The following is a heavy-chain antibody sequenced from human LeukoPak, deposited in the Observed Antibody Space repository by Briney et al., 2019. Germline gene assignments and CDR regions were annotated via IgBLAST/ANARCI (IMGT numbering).Heavy chain of an antibody. Sequence: GGSLRLSCAASGFTFDDYGMSWVRQAPGKGLEWVANIKQDGSEKYYVDSVKGRFTISRDNAKNSLYLQMNSLRAEDTAVYYCARESASNWNDWGWVYYYYYMDVWGKGTTVTVSS. CDR1: GFTFDDYG. V-gene: IGHV3-7*01. CDR3: ARESASNWNDWGWVYYYYYMDV. J-gene: IGHJ6*03. D-gene: IGHD1-1*01. CDR2: IKQDGSEK.